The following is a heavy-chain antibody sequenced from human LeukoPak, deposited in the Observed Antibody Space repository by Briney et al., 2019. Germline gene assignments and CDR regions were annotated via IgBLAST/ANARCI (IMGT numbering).Heavy chain of an antibody. J-gene: IGHJ4*02. Sequence: GGSLRLSCAASRFTFSSYAMSWVRQAPGKGLEWVSAISGSGGSTYYADSVKGRFTISRDNSKNTLYLQMNSLRAEDTAVYYCAKDPNSSGYYYADYWGQGTLVTVSS. CDR1: RFTFSSYA. CDR3: AKDPNSSGYYYADY. V-gene: IGHV3-23*01. D-gene: IGHD3-22*01. CDR2: ISGSGGST.